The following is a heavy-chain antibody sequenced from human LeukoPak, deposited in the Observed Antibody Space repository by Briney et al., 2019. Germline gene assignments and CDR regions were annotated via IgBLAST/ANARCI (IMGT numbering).Heavy chain of an antibody. CDR1: GFTFNSYA. Sequence: GGSLRLSCAACGFTFNSYAMSWVRQAPGKGLEWVSAISGSGGSTYYADSVKGRVTISKDNSKNTLYLQMNSLGAEDTAVYYCGKGGWELPRTLDYWGQGTLVTVSS. V-gene: IGHV3-23*01. J-gene: IGHJ4*02. D-gene: IGHD1-26*01. CDR3: GKGGWELPRTLDY. CDR2: ISGSGGST.